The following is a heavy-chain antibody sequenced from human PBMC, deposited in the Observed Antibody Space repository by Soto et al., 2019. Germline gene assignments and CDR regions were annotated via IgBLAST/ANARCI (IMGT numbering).Heavy chain of an antibody. CDR2: IYWNDDK. CDR1: GFSLSTSGVG. D-gene: IGHD6-13*01. CDR3: AHSGSSSWKGWFDP. J-gene: IGHJ5*02. Sequence: QITLKESGPTLVKPTQTLTLTCTFSGFSLSTSGVGVGWIRQPPGKALEWLALIYWNDDKRYSPSLKSRLTITKDTSKNQVVLTMTIMDPVDTATYYCAHSGSSSWKGWFDPWGQGTLVTVSS. V-gene: IGHV2-5*01.